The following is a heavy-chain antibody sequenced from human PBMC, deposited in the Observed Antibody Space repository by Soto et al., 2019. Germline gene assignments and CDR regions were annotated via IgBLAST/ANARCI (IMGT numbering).Heavy chain of an antibody. CDR1: GYTFTSYG. CDR3: AREGPVGSGYYYWPDY. Sequence: ASVKVSCKASGYTFTSYGISWVRQAPGQRLEWMGWINAGNGDTKYSQKFQGRVTITRDTSASTAYMELSSLRSEDTAVYYCAREGPVGSGYYYWPDYWGQGTLVTVSS. D-gene: IGHD3-22*01. CDR2: INAGNGDT. V-gene: IGHV1-3*01. J-gene: IGHJ4*02.